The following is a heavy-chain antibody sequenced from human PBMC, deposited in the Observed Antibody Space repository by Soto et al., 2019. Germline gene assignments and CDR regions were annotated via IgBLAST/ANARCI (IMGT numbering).Heavy chain of an antibody. V-gene: IGHV1-8*01. CDR2: LNPNNGNT. Sequence: QAQLEQSGAEVKEPGASVKVSGKASENTFTNYDIIWVRQAPGQGLEWMGWLNPNNGNTGYAPKFRGRVTMTRDPSKRTAFMEMSSLRAEDTAVYYCSRSEVGDYMDVWGKGTTVTVSS. D-gene: IGHD3-3*01. CDR1: ENTFTNYD. CDR3: SRSEVGDYMDV. J-gene: IGHJ6*03.